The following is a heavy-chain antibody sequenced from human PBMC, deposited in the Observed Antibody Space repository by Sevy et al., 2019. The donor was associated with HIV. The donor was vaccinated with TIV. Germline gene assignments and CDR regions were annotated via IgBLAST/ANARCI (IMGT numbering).Heavy chain of an antibody. V-gene: IGHV3-15*07. J-gene: IGHJ3*02. Sequence: GGSLRLSCTVSGFPFKNDWMHWVRQAPGRGLEWVARIKSKMDGRESEYSEPVKGRFSISRDDSKNTVYLQMNSLKIEDSAVYYSSTPRRGASWATFDIWGQGTMVTVSS. D-gene: IGHD3-10*01. CDR3: STPRRGASWATFDI. CDR1: GFPFKNDW. CDR2: IKSKMDGRES.